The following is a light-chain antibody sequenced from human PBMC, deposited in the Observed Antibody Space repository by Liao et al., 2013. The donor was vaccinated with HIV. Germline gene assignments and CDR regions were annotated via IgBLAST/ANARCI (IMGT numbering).Light chain of an antibody. V-gene: IGLV3-1*01. J-gene: IGLJ2*01. CDR1: ELGDKY. CDR2: QHT. Sequence: SYELTQPPSVSVSPGQTASITCSGDELGDKYASWYQQKPGQSPVLVIYQHTKRPSGIPERFSGSNSGNTVTLTISGTQAMDEADYYCQAWDSSTVVFGGGTKLTVL. CDR3: QAWDSSTVV.